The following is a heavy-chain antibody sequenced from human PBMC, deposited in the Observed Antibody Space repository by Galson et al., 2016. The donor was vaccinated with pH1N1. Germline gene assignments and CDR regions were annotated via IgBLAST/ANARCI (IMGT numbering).Heavy chain of an antibody. V-gene: IGHV1-46*01. Sequence: SVKVSCKASGYTSTTSYNHWVRQAPGEGLEWMGVIDPSGGGTTYAQKFQARVTMTRDTSTSTVYLDLSRLKSEDTSVYYCTRDLGRRREFWGQGTLVTVSS. CDR3: TRDLGRRREF. CDR2: IDPSGGGT. J-gene: IGHJ4*02. CDR1: GYTSTTSY. D-gene: IGHD1-26*01.